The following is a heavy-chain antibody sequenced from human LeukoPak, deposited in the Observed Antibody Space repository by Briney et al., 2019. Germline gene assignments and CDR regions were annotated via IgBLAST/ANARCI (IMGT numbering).Heavy chain of an antibody. CDR1: GFTFSSYW. CDR3: ARERLYGDYYYYYYMDV. CDR2: IKQDGSEK. V-gene: IGHV3-7*01. Sequence: GGSLRLSCAASGFTFSSYWMSWVRQAPGKGLEWVANIKQDGSEKYYVDSVKGLFTISRDNAKNSLYLQMNSLRAEDTAVYYCARERLYGDYYYYYYMDVWGKGTTVTVSS. J-gene: IGHJ6*03. D-gene: IGHD4-17*01.